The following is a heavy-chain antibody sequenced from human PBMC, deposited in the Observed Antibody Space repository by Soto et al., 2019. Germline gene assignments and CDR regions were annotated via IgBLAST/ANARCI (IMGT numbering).Heavy chain of an antibody. J-gene: IGHJ6*02. V-gene: IGHV4-34*01. CDR1: GGSFSGYY. Sequence: QVQLQQWGAGLLKPSETLSLTCAVYGGSFSGYYWSWIRQPPGKGLEWIGEINHSGSTNYNPSLKSRVTISVDTSKNQFSLKLSSVTAADTAVYYCARHRHYHYYGMDVWGQGTTVTVSS. CDR2: INHSGST. CDR3: ARHRHYHYYGMDV.